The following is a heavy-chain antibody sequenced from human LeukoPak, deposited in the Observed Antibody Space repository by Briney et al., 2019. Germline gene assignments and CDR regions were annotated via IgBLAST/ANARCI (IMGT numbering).Heavy chain of an antibody. J-gene: IGHJ4*02. Sequence: ASVKVSFKVSGYTLTELSMHWVRQAPGKGLEWMGGFDPEDGETIYAKKFKGRVTMTEDTSTDTAYMELSSLRSEDTAVYYCARDGDIVVVVAATRFEYWSQGTLVTVYS. V-gene: IGHV1-24*01. CDR3: ARDGDIVVVVAATRFEY. D-gene: IGHD2-15*01. CDR2: FDPEDGET. CDR1: GYTLTELS.